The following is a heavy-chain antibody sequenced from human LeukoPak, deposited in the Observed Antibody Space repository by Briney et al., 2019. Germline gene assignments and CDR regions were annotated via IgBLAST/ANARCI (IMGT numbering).Heavy chain of an antibody. V-gene: IGHV4-34*01. CDR3: ARKTSGPDY. Sequence: SETLSLTCAVYGGSFSGYYWSWIRQPPGKGLEWIGEINHSGSTNYNPSLKSRVTISADTSKNQFSLKLSSVTAADTAVYYCARKTSGPDYWGQGTLVTVSS. D-gene: IGHD6-19*01. CDR1: GGSFSGYY. CDR2: INHSGST. J-gene: IGHJ4*02.